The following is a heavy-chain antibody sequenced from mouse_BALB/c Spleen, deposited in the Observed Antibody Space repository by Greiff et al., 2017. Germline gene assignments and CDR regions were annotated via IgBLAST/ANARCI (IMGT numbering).Heavy chain of an antibody. CDR2: IHYSGST. V-gene: IGHV3-1*02. Sequence: EVQLVESGPDLAKPSQSLSLTCTVTGYSFTSGYSRYWIRQPTGNKLEWMSYIHYSGSTNYNPTFKSRISITRDTSKNQFFLQLNSVTTEDTATCYCARGGLRQDFDYWGQGTTLTVSS. CDR1: GYSFTSGYS. J-gene: IGHJ2*01. D-gene: IGHD2-4*01. CDR3: ARGGLRQDFDY.